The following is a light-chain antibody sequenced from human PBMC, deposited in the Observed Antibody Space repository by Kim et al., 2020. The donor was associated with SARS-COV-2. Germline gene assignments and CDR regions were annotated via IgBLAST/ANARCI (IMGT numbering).Light chain of an antibody. Sequence: SYELTQPPAVSVAPGKTARITCGGISIGSKSVHWYQQKPGQAPVLVISYDSDRPSGIPERFSGSNSGNTATLTIRRVEAGDEADYYCQVWDSSSDHRVV. J-gene: IGLJ2*01. V-gene: IGLV3-21*04. CDR1: SIGSKS. CDR2: YDS. CDR3: QVWDSSSDHRVV.